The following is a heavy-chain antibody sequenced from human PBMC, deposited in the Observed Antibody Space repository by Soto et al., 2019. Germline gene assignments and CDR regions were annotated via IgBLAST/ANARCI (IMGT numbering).Heavy chain of an antibody. Sequence: QVQLVQSGAEVKKPGSSVKVSCAASGGSLNNYAVSWVRRTPGQGFEWLGEIIPAFGTPNYAQKFQDRVTITADQLTNTVFMELSSLRSEDTAEYYCAREGLRRGALDYWGQGSLVTVSS. CDR2: IIPAFGTP. CDR1: GGSLNNYA. D-gene: IGHD2-15*01. V-gene: IGHV1-69*01. J-gene: IGHJ4*02. CDR3: AREGLRRGALDY.